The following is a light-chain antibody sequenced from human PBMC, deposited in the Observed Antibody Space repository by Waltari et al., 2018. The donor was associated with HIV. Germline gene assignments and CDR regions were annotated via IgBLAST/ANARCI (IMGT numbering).Light chain of an antibody. Sequence: DIQMTQSPSSLSASVGHRVTITCRASQTISSYLNWYQQKPGKVPKLLIYSAASLRSGVPSRVSGSGSGTDFTLTISSLQPEDFATYYCQQTYSSPVTFGQGTKLAIK. CDR3: QQTYSSPVT. CDR1: QTISSY. J-gene: IGKJ2*01. V-gene: IGKV1-39*01. CDR2: SAA.